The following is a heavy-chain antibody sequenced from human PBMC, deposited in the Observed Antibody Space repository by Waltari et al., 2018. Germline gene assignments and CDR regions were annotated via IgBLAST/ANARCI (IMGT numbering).Heavy chain of an antibody. D-gene: IGHD6-13*01. CDR2: IYTSGST. Sequence: QVQLQESGPGLVKPSETLSLTCTVSGGSISSYYWSWIRQPAGKGLEWIGRIYTSGSTNYNPASKSRVTMSVDTSKNQFSLKLSSVTAADTAVYYCARDRGPYSSSWRPYYYYYGMDVWGQGTTVTVSS. CDR3: ARDRGPYSSSWRPYYYYYGMDV. CDR1: GGSISSYY. J-gene: IGHJ6*02. V-gene: IGHV4-4*07.